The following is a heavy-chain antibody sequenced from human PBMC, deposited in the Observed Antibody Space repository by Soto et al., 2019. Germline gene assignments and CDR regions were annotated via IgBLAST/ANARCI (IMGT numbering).Heavy chain of an antibody. D-gene: IGHD3-3*01. J-gene: IGHJ4*02. Sequence: GGSLRLSCAASGFTFSSYAMSWVRQAPGKGLEWVSAISGSGGSTYYADSVKGRFTISRDNSKNTLYLQMNSLRAEDTAVYYCAKAPNSVDFWSGYPLFDYWGQGTLVTVSS. CDR1: GFTFSSYA. CDR3: AKAPNSVDFWSGYPLFDY. CDR2: ISGSGGST. V-gene: IGHV3-23*01.